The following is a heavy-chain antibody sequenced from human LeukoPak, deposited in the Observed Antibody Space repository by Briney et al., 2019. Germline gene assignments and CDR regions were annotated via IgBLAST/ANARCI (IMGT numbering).Heavy chain of an antibody. J-gene: IGHJ4*02. CDR2: IKQDGSEK. CDR1: GFTFSSYW. V-gene: IGHV3-7*01. Sequence: GGSLRLSCAASGFTFSSYWMSWVRQAPGKGLEWVANIKQDGSEKYYVDSVKGRFTISRDNAKNSLYLQMNSLRAEDTAVYYCAREYYDILTEAGYFDYWGQGTLVTVSS. CDR3: AREYYDILTEAGYFDY. D-gene: IGHD3-9*01.